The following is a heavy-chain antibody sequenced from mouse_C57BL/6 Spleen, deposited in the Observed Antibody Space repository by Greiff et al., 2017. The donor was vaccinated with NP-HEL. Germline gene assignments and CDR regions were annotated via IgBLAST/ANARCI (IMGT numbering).Heavy chain of an antibody. J-gene: IGHJ3*01. CDR1: GYTFTSYW. D-gene: IGHD2-3*01. Sequence: VQLQQPGAELVKPGASVKLSCKASGYTFTSYWMQWVKQRPGQGLEWIGEIDPSDSYTNYNQKFKGKATLTVDTSSSTAYMQLSSLTSEDSAVYYCARRRDYDGYYGFAYWGQGTLVTVSA. CDR2: IDPSDSYT. V-gene: IGHV1-50*01. CDR3: ARRRDYDGYYGFAY.